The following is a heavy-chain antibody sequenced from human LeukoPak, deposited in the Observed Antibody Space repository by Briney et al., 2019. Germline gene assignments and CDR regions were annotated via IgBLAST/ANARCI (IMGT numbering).Heavy chain of an antibody. J-gene: IGHJ4*02. CDR2: IHTSGST. CDR3: AREGSMTARPFVSIDY. Sequence: PSETLSLXCTVSGGSIRTYYWSWNRQPAGKALEWIGRIHTSGSTDYNPSLESRVSMSVDTSKNQFSLKLRSVTAADTAVYYCAREGSMTARPFVSIDYWGQGTLVTVSS. D-gene: IGHD6-6*01. CDR1: GGSIRTYY. V-gene: IGHV4-4*07.